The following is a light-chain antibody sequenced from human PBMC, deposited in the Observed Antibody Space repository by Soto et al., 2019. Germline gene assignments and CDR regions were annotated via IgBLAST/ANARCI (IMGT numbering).Light chain of an antibody. CDR2: KAS. V-gene: IGKV1-5*03. CDR3: QQYESYSWT. CDR1: QSISSW. J-gene: IGKJ1*01. Sequence: DIQMTQSPSTLSASVGDRVTITCRASQSISSWVAWYQQKPGKGPKLLIYKASHLESGVPSRFSGSGSGTEFTLTISSLQPDDSATYYCQQYESYSWTFGQGTKVDIK.